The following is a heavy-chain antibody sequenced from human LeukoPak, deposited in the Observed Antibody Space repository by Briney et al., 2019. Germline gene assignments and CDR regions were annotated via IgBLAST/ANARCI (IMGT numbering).Heavy chain of an antibody. D-gene: IGHD4-17*01. Sequence: PSETLSLTCTVSGGSISSYYWSWIRQPAGKGLEWIGRIYTSGSTNYNPSLKSRVTMSVDTSKNQFSLKLSSVTAEDTAVYYCARQPVTVTTGPFDYWGQGTLVTVSS. CDR2: IYTSGST. CDR3: ARQPVTVTTGPFDY. J-gene: IGHJ4*02. V-gene: IGHV4-4*07. CDR1: GGSISSYY.